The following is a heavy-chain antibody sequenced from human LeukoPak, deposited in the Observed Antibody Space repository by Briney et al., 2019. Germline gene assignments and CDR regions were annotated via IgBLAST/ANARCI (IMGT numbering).Heavy chain of an antibody. D-gene: IGHD3-16*02. V-gene: IGHV3-48*01. J-gene: IGHJ5*02. CDR1: GSIFANAW. CDR2: ISSRGDTI. Sequence: GGSLRLSCAVSGSIFANAWMSWGRQAPGKGLEWVSSISSRGDTIDYADSVKGRFTISRDNAKNSLYLQMNSLRAEDTAVYYCARSPSSFDPWGQGALVTVSS. CDR3: ARSPSSFDP.